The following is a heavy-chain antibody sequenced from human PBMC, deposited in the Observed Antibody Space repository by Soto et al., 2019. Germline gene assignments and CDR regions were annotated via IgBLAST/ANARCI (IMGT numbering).Heavy chain of an antibody. CDR1: GGTFSGYT. D-gene: IGHD6-19*01. V-gene: IGHV1-69*04. CDR3: ASDSGNGWAF. Sequence: QVQLVQSRAEVKKPGSSVKVSCKASGGTFSGYTINWVRQAPGQGLEWMGRIIPVHHLSTYAQKFQVRVTITADTCTTTAYMELHNLTSEDTAIYYCASDSGNGWAFWGQGTLLSVSS. CDR2: IIPVHHLS. J-gene: IGHJ4*02.